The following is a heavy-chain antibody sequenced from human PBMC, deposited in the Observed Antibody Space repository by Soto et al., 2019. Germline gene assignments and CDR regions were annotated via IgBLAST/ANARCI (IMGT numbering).Heavy chain of an antibody. CDR3: ASLGLLTGYYDSSGYP. CDR2: ISSSGSTI. Sequence: GGSLRLSCADSGFTFSYYYMSWIRQAPGKGLEWVSYISSSGSTIYYADSVKGRFTISRDNAKNSLYLQMNSLRAEDTAVYYCASLGLLTGYYDSSGYPWGQGTLVTVSS. J-gene: IGHJ4*02. CDR1: GFTFSYYY. D-gene: IGHD3-22*01. V-gene: IGHV3-11*01.